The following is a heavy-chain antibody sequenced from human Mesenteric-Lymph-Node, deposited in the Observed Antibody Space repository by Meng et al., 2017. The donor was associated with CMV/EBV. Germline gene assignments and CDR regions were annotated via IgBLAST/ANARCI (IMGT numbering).Heavy chain of an antibody. CDR3: ARGVGSHDFWSGYSYYYAMDV. V-gene: IGHV3-21*01. Sequence: GGSLRLSCAASGFTFSSYSMNWVRQAPGKGLEWVSSISSSSSYIYYADSVKGRFTISRDNAKNSLFLQVNSLRAEDTALYYCARGVGSHDFWSGYSYYYAMDVWGQGTTVTVSS. D-gene: IGHD3-3*01. CDR1: GFTFSSYS. J-gene: IGHJ6*02. CDR2: ISSSSSYI.